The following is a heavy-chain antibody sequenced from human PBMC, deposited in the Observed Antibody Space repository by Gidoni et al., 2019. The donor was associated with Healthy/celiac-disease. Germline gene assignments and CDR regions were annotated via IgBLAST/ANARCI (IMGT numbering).Heavy chain of an antibody. D-gene: IGHD3-22*01. J-gene: IGHJ4*02. CDR1: GFTFISYG. V-gene: IGHV3-30*18. Sequence: QVQLVESGGGVVQPGRSLRLSCAASGFTFISYGMHWVRQAPGKGLEWVAVISYDGSNKYYADSVKGRFTISRDNSKNTLYLQMNSLRAEDTAVYYCAKDRDSSGYYSALEYWGQGTLVTVSS. CDR2: ISYDGSNK. CDR3: AKDRDSSGYYSALEY.